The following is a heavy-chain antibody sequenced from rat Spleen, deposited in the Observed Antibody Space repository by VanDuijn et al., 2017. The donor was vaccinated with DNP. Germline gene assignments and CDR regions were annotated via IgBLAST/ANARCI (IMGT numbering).Heavy chain of an antibody. CDR1: GYSITSSY. CDR3: ERGNSGYYAMDA. V-gene: IGHV3-1*01. D-gene: IGHD4-3*01. CDR2: ISYSGST. J-gene: IGHJ4*01. Sequence: EVQLQESGPGLVKPSQSLSLTCSVTGYSITSSYRWNWIRKFPGNKMEWVGHISYSGSTSYNPSLKSRISITRDTSKNQFFLHLNSVPTKAKDKFYCERGNSGYYAMDAWGKGTSSTVSP.